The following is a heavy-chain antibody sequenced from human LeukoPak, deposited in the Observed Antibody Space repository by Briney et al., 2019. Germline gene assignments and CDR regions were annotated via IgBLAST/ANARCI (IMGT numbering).Heavy chain of an antibody. Sequence: PSETLSLTCTVSGGSISSYYWSWIRQPPGKGLEWIGYIYYSGSTNYNPSLKSRVTISVDTSKNQFSLKLSSVTAADTAVYYCARGNRNYYDSSGYSSYYYYYMDVWGKGTTVTVSS. V-gene: IGHV4-59*01. CDR3: ARGNRNYYDSSGYSSYYYYYMDV. CDR1: GGSISSYY. D-gene: IGHD3-22*01. CDR2: IYYSGST. J-gene: IGHJ6*03.